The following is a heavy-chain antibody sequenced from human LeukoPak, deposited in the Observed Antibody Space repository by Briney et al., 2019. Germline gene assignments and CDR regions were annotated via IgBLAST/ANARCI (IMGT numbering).Heavy chain of an antibody. CDR3: ARGQTSLGDY. D-gene: IGHD2-2*01. CDR1: GFTLSSYA. V-gene: IGHV3-23*01. J-gene: IGHJ4*02. Sequence: GGSLRLSCAASGFTLSSYAMSWVRQAPGKGLEWVSAISGGGGGTYYADSVKGRFTISRDNAKNSLSLQMHSLRVEDTAVYYCARGQTSLGDYWGQGTLVTVSS. CDR2: ISGGGGGT.